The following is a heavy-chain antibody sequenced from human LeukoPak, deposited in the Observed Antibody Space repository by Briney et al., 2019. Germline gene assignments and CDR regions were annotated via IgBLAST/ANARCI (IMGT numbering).Heavy chain of an antibody. D-gene: IGHD3-22*01. Sequence: PSETLSLTCTASGGSISSYYWSWIRQPPGKGLEWIGYIYYSGSTNYNPSLKSRVTISVDTSKNQFSLKVNSVTAADTAVYYCARTLSSGYPDYFYYMDVWGKGTTVTVSS. CDR2: IYYSGST. V-gene: IGHV4-59*01. CDR1: GGSISSYY. J-gene: IGHJ6*03. CDR3: ARTLSSGYPDYFYYMDV.